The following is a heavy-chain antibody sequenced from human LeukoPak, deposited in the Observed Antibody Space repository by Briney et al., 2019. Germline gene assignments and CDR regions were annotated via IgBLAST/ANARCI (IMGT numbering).Heavy chain of an antibody. J-gene: IGHJ4*02. V-gene: IGHV3-30*03. CDR1: GFTFSSYG. Sequence: GGSLRLSCAASGFTFSSYGMHWVRQAPGKGLEWVAFISYDGSNKYYADSVKGRFTISRDNSKNTLYLQMNSLRAEDTAVYYCARDLSGQWLLPPRVWGQGTLVTVSS. CDR3: ARDLSGQWLLPPRV. D-gene: IGHD5-12*01. CDR2: ISYDGSNK.